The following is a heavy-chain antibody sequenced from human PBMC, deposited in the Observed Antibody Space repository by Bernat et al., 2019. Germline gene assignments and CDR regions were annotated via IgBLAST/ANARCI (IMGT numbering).Heavy chain of an antibody. V-gene: IGHV4-59*12. CDR2: IYYSGST. CDR1: GGSISSYY. Sequence: QVQLQESGPGLVKPSETLSLTCTVSGGSISSYYWSWIRQPPGKGLEWIGYIYYSGSTNYNPSLKSRVTISVDTSKNQFSLKLSSVTAADTAVYDCARRGRDGYNSLFDYWGQGTLVTVSS. J-gene: IGHJ4*02. D-gene: IGHD5-24*01. CDR3: ARRGRDGYNSLFDY.